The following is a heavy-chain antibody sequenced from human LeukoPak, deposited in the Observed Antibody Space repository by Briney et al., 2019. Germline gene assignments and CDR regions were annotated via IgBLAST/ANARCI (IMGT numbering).Heavy chain of an antibody. Sequence: GGSLRLSCAASGFTFSSYEMNWVRQAPGKGLEWVSYISSSGTTIYYAESVKGRFTISRDNAKNSLFLQVNSLRAEDTAVYYCARSSGTYHFDYWGQGTLVTVSS. J-gene: IGHJ4*02. CDR2: ISSSGTTI. CDR3: ARSSGTYHFDY. V-gene: IGHV3-48*03. D-gene: IGHD1-26*01. CDR1: GFTFSSYE.